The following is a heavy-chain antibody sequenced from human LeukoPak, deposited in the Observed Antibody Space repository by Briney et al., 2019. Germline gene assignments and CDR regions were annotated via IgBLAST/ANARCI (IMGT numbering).Heavy chain of an antibody. CDR1: GGSFSGYY. CDR2: INHSGST. Sequence: KPSETLSLTCAVYGGSFSGYYWSWIRQPPGKGLEWIGEINHSGSTNYNPSLKSRVTISVDTSKNQFSLKLSSVTAADTAVYYCARDYYGSGSYYNVRRDDAFDIWGQGTMVTVSS. V-gene: IGHV4-34*01. D-gene: IGHD3-10*01. J-gene: IGHJ3*02. CDR3: ARDYYGSGSYYNVRRDDAFDI.